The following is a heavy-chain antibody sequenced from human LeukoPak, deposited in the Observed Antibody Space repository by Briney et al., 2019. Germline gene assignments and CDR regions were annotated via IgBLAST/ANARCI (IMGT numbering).Heavy chain of an antibody. Sequence: SETLSLTCTVSGGSISSSSYFWGWIRQPPGKGLEWIGSIYYSGSTYYNPSLKSRVTISVDTSKNQFSLRLTSVTAADTAVYFCTSDTAMSLWGQGTLVTVSS. CDR3: TSDTAMSL. D-gene: IGHD5-18*01. V-gene: IGHV4-39*01. CDR1: GGSISSSSYF. J-gene: IGHJ4*02. CDR2: IYYSGST.